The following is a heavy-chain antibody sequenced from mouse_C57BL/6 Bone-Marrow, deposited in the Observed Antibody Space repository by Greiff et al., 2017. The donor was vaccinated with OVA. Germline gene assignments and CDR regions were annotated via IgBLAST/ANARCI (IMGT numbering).Heavy chain of an antibody. Sequence: QVQLQQSGAELMKPGASVKLSCKATGYKFTGYWIAWVKQRPGHGLEWIGEILPGSGSTNYNEKFKGKATFTADPFYNTAYMQLSSLTTEDSAIYYCARWGYYYDRSGSPYWYFDVWGTGTTVTVSS. J-gene: IGHJ1*03. CDR2: ILPGSGST. CDR1: GYKFTGYW. V-gene: IGHV1-9*01. CDR3: ARWGYYYDRSGSPYWYFDV. D-gene: IGHD1-1*01.